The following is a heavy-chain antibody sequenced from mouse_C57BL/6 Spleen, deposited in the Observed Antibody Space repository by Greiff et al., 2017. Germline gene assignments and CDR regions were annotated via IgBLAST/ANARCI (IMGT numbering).Heavy chain of an antibody. CDR3: VRPDYYGSSYAWFAY. Sequence: DVMLVESGGGLVQPKGSLKLSCAASGFSFNTYAMNWVRQAPGKGLEWVARIRSKSNNYATYYADSVKDRFTISSDDSESMLYLQMNNLKTEDTAMYYCVRPDYYGSSYAWFAYWGQGTLVTVSA. J-gene: IGHJ3*01. D-gene: IGHD1-1*01. CDR1: GFSFNTYA. CDR2: IRSKSNNYAT. V-gene: IGHV10-1*01.